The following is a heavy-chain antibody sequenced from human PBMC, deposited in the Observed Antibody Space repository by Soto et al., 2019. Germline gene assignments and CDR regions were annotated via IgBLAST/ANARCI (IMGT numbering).Heavy chain of an antibody. CDR1: GGSISSSSYY. V-gene: IGHV4-39*01. Sequence: QLQLQESGPGLVKPSETLSLTCAVSGGSISSSSYYWGWIRQPPGKGLEWIGSIYYSGITYYNPSLKTRVTISVDTSKNQFALKLSSVAAADAAVYYCARLQYQPCGDVAYWGQGTLVTVSS. CDR3: ARLQYQPCGDVAY. CDR2: IYYSGIT. D-gene: IGHD2-2*01. J-gene: IGHJ4*02.